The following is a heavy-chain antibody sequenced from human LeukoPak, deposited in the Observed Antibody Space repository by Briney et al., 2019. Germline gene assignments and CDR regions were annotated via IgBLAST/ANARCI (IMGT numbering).Heavy chain of an antibody. CDR2: IGISSGNT. CDR3: ARDYNYAFDN. J-gene: IGHJ4*02. CDR1: GFTFNDYS. V-gene: IGHV3-48*04. D-gene: IGHD3-22*01. Sequence: GGSLRLSCAASGFTFNDYSMNWVRQAPGKGLEWISYIGISSGNTKYADSVKGRFTITGDNAKNSLYLQMNSLRVEDTAVYYCARDYNYAFDNWGQGTPVTVSS.